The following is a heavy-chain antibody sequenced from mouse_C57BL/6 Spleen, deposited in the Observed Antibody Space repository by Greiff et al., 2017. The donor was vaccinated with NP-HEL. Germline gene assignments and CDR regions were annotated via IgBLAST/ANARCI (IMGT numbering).Heavy chain of an antibody. V-gene: IGHV3-8*01. D-gene: IGHD2-5*01. CDR3: ARAYYSNYFDY. CDR2: ISYSGST. J-gene: IGHJ2*01. Sequence: EVKLMESGPGLAKPSQTLSLTCSVTGYSITSDYWNWIRKFPGNKLEYMGYISYSGSTYYNPSLKSRISITRDTSKNQYYLQLNAVTTEDTSTNYCARAYYSNYFDYWGQGTTLTVSS. CDR1: GYSITSDY.